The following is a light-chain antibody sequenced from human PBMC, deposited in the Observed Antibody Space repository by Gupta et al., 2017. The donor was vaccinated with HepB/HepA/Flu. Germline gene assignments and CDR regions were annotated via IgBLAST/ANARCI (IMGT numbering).Light chain of an antibody. Sequence: ELVLTQSPATLSLSQGERANLSSRASQSVSPFLAWYQHRPGQAPRLLIYDVSKRATGIPDRFSGSGAGTDFTLTITSLEPEDFAVYYCQQRTDSLWTFGRGTKVEVK. CDR1: QSVSPF. J-gene: IGKJ1*01. CDR3: QQRTDSLWT. CDR2: DVS. V-gene: IGKV3D-11*02.